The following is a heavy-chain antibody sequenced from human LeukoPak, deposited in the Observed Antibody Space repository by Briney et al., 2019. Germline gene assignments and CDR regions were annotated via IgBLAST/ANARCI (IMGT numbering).Heavy chain of an antibody. CDR1: GYTFTGYY. V-gene: IGHV1-2*02. J-gene: IGHJ4*02. Sequence: ASVKVSCKASGYTFTGYYMHWVRQAPGQGLEWMGWINPNSGGTHYAQKFQGRVTMTRDTSISTAYMELSRLRSDDTAVYYCANLSSGYSSGWYYFDYWGQGTLVTVSS. D-gene: IGHD6-19*01. CDR3: ANLSSGYSSGWYYFDY. CDR2: INPNSGGT.